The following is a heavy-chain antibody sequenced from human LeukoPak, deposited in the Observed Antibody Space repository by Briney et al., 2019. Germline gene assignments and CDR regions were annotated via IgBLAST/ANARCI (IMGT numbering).Heavy chain of an antibody. V-gene: IGHV3-23*01. D-gene: IGHD2-2*01. CDR2: ISGSGGNT. CDR1: GFTFSSYA. Sequence: GGSLRLSRAASGFTFSSYAMSWVRQAPGKELEWVSAISGSGGNTYYAASVKGRFTISRDNSKNTLFLRMNSLRAEDTAVYYCAKVPGAIQYPYYFDYWGQGTLVTVSS. CDR3: AKVPGAIQYPYYFDY. J-gene: IGHJ4*02.